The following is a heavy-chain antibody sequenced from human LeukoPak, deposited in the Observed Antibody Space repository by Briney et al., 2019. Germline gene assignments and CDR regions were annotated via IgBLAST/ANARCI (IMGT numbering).Heavy chain of an antibody. J-gene: IGHJ4*02. CDR2: IYSGGST. D-gene: IGHD3-22*01. Sequence: PGGSLRLSCAASGFTVSSNYMSWVRQAPGKGLEWVSVIYSGGSTYYADSVKGRITISRDNSKNTLYLQMSSLRAEDTAMYYCAREGNSGYYPYWGQGILVTVSS. CDR1: GFTVSSNY. V-gene: IGHV3-53*05. CDR3: AREGNSGYYPY.